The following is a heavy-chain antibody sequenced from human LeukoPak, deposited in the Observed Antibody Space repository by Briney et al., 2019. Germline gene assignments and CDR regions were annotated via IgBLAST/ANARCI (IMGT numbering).Heavy chain of an antibody. V-gene: IGHV4-39*07. CDR1: GSSIDGSTGH. D-gene: IGHD4-17*01. Sequence: SETLSLTCTVSGSSIDGSTGHWGWIRQPPGKGLEWIGSIFYRGSPYYNPSLNSRVTISIDTSKSQFSLELTSVTAADTAVYYCARGGYGDPYGMDVWGQGTTVTVSS. CDR3: ARGGYGDPYGMDV. J-gene: IGHJ6*02. CDR2: IFYRGSP.